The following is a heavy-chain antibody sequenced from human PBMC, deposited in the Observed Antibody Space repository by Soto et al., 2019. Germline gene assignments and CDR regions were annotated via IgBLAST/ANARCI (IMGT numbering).Heavy chain of an antibody. D-gene: IGHD3-3*01. CDR2: INSDGSST. CDR3: ARDVTIFGSPYYYYYYGMDV. V-gene: IGHV3-74*01. J-gene: IGHJ6*02. CDR1: GFTFSSYW. Sequence: EVQLVESGGGLVQPGGSLRLSCAASGFTFSSYWMHWVRQAPGKGLVWVSRINSDGSSTSYADSVKGRFTISRDNAKNTLYLQKNSLRAEDTAVYYCARDVTIFGSPYYYYYYGMDVWGQGTTVTVSS.